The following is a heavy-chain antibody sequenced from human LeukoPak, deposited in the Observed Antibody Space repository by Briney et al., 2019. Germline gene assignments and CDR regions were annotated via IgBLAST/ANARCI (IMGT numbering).Heavy chain of an antibody. V-gene: IGHV3-48*03. CDR1: GFTFSSYE. J-gene: IGHJ3*02. CDR3: ARDKRLSGSSTDDAFDI. CDR2: ISSSGSPI. D-gene: IGHD1-26*01. Sequence: PGVSLRLSCAASGFTFSSYEMNWVRQAPGKGLEWVSYISSSGSPIYYADSVKGRFTISRDNAKNSLFLQMSSLRAEDTAVYYCARDKRLSGSSTDDAFDIWGQGTVVTVSS.